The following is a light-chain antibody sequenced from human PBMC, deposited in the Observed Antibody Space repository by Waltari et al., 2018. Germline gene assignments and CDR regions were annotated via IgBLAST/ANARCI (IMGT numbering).Light chain of an antibody. Sequence: QSALTQPASVSGSPGQSITIPCTGTSSDIGGYNYVSWYQQHPGKAPKLLIYDVSKRPSGVSNRFSGSKSVNTASLRISGLQADDEAEYYCSSYSTNSAHVFGTGTKVTFL. CDR3: SSYSTNSAHV. V-gene: IGLV2-14*03. CDR1: SSDIGGYNY. J-gene: IGLJ1*01. CDR2: DVS.